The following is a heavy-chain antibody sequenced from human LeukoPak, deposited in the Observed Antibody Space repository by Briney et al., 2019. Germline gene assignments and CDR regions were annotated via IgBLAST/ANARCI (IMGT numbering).Heavy chain of an antibody. V-gene: IGHV3-23*01. Sequence: GGSLRLSCAVSGFTFRNYAMSWVRQAPGKGLEWVSGVSNSGETTSYADSVKGRFSISRDNSKNTLYLQMNSLRAEDTAVYYCASRYFYQSGDFCPYYFDYWGQGTLVTVSS. D-gene: IGHD2-21*01. CDR3: ASRYFYQSGDFCPYYFDY. CDR2: VSNSGETT. CDR1: GFTFRNYA. J-gene: IGHJ4*02.